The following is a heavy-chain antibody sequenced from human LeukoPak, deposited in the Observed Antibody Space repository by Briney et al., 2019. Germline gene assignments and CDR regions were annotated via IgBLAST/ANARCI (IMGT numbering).Heavy chain of an antibody. CDR1: GFTFSSYS. V-gene: IGHV3-21*01. J-gene: IGHJ6*03. Sequence: GGSLRLSCAASGFTFSSYSMNWVRQAPGKGLEWVSSISSSSSYIYYADSVKGRFTISRDNAKNSLYLQMNSLRAEDTAVYYCAREDTVMLYMDVWGKGTTVTVSS. D-gene: IGHD3-16*01. CDR2: ISSSSSYI. CDR3: AREDTVMLYMDV.